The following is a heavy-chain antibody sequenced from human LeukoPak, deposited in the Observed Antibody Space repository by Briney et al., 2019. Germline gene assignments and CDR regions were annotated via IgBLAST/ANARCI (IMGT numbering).Heavy chain of an antibody. D-gene: IGHD3-22*01. J-gene: IGHJ2*01. CDR3: SRVIGVGSSGLTFDL. CDR1: GYTFTSYD. Sequence: ASVTVSCMASGYTFTSYDINWVRQAAGQGLEWMGWMNPNSGNTAYAQTFQGRVTITRNTSISTAYMELSSLRSEDTAVYYCSRVIGVGSSGLTFDLWGRGTLVTVSS. V-gene: IGHV1-8*03. CDR2: MNPNSGNT.